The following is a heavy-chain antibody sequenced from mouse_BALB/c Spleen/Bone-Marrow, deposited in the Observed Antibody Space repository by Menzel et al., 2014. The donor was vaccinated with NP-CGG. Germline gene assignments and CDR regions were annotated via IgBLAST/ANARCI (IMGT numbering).Heavy chain of an antibody. D-gene: IGHD1-2*01. CDR2: ISYSGNA. V-gene: IGHV3-8*02. Sequence: EVKLMESGPSLVKPSQTLSLTCSVTGDSITSSYWNWIRKFPGNKLEYMGYISYSGNAYYNPSLKSRISLTRDTSKNQYYLQLYSVTTEDTATYFCARGNGYHFDYWGQGTTLTVSS. CDR3: ARGNGYHFDY. CDR1: GDSITSSY. J-gene: IGHJ2*01.